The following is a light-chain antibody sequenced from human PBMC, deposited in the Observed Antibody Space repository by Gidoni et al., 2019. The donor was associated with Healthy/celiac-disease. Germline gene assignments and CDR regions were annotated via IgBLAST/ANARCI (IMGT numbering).Light chain of an antibody. Sequence: EIVLTHSPGTLSLSSGERATLSCRASQSVSSSYLAWYQQKPGQAPRLLIYGASSRATGIPDRFSGSGSGTDFTLTISRLEPEDFAVYYCQQYGSSPETFGQGTKLEIK. CDR2: GAS. CDR1: QSVSSSY. CDR3: QQYGSSPET. J-gene: IGKJ2*01. V-gene: IGKV3-20*01.